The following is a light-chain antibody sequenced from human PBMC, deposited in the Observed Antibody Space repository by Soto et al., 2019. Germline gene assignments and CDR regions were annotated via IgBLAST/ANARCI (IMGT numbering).Light chain of an antibody. J-gene: IGKJ4*01. CDR1: QDITNN. CDR2: DAS. Sequence: DLQMTQSPSSLSASVGDRVTITCQASQDITNNLNWYQQKPGEAPKLLIYDASTLETGVPSRFSGSGSGSDFIFTINSLQPEDFATYFCQQFDNLPLTFGGGTRVEIK. V-gene: IGKV1-33*01. CDR3: QQFDNLPLT.